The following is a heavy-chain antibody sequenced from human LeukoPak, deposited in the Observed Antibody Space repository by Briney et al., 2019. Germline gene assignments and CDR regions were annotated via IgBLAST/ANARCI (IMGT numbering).Heavy chain of an antibody. V-gene: IGHV3-23*01. CDR3: AKRSDYGANWNYLDY. D-gene: IGHD4-23*01. CDR2: ISDGGDST. Sequence: GGSLRLSCAASGFILSSYGMSWVRQAPGKGLEWVSAISDGGDSTYYADSVRGRFTISRDNSKNTLFLHMISLRADDTAVYYCAKRSDYGANWNYLDYWGQGTLVTVSS. J-gene: IGHJ4*02. CDR1: GFILSSYG.